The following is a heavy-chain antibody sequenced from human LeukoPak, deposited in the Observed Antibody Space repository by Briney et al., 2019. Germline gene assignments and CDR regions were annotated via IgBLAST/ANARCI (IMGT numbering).Heavy chain of an antibody. CDR2: IRYDGRNK. V-gene: IGHV3-30*02. CDR1: GFTFSSYG. Sequence: GGSLRLSCAASGFTFSSYGMHWVRQAPGKGREWVAFIRYDGRNKYYADSVKGRFTISRDNSKNTLYLQMNSLRAEDTAVYYCAKDRESLVPAAISAFDIWGQGTMVTVSS. D-gene: IGHD2-2*01. CDR3: AKDRESLVPAAISAFDI. J-gene: IGHJ3*02.